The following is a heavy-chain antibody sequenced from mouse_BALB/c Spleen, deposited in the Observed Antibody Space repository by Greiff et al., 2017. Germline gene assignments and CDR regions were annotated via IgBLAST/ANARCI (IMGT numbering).Heavy chain of an antibody. CDR1: GYTFTSYT. CDR2: INPSSGYT. J-gene: IGHJ2*01. D-gene: IGHD1-1*01. Sequence: VQLQQSGAELARPGASVKMSCKASGYTFTSYTMHWVKQRPGQGLEWIGYINPSSGYTNYNQKFKDKATLTADKSSSTAYMQLSSLTSEDSAVYYCAKFITTVVGDFDYWGQGTTLTVSS. V-gene: IGHV1-4*01. CDR3: AKFITTVVGDFDY.